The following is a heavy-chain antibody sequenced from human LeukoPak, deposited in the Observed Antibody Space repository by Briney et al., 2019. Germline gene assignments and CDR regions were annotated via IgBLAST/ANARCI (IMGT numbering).Heavy chain of an antibody. J-gene: IGHJ4*02. Sequence: SETLSLTCAVYGGSFSGYYWSWIRQPPGKGLEWIGEINHSGSTNYNPSLKSRVTISVDTSKNQFSLKLSSVTAADTAVYYCARDSGSYYNEYYFDYWGQGTLVTVSS. CDR1: GGSFSGYY. D-gene: IGHD3-10*01. CDR2: INHSGST. CDR3: ARDSGSYYNEYYFDY. V-gene: IGHV4-34*01.